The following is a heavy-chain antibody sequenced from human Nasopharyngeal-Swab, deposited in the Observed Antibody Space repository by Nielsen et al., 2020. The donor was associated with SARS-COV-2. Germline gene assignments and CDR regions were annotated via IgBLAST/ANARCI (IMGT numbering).Heavy chain of an antibody. CDR3: ARVGVSLYYYYYGMDV. D-gene: IGHD3-10*01. CDR2: ISSSGSTI. Sequence: GRQAPGKGLEWVSYISSSGSTIYYADSVKGRFTISRDNAKNSLYLQMNSLRAEDTAVYYCARVGVSLYYYYYGMDVWGQGTTVTVSS. V-gene: IGHV3-48*03. J-gene: IGHJ6*02.